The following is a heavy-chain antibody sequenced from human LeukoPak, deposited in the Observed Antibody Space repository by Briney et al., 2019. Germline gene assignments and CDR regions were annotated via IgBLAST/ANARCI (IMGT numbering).Heavy chain of an antibody. CDR2: IYSGGST. J-gene: IGHJ3*01. D-gene: IGHD3-10*01. CDR1: GFTVTSNY. CDR3: AREDYYGSGSWD. V-gene: IGHV3-66*01. Sequence: GGSLRLSCAASGFTVTSNYMSWVCQAPGKGLEWVSVIYSGGSTFYADSVKGRFTIPRDNSKNTVYLQMNSLRAEDTAVYYCAREDYYGSGSWDWGQGTMVTVSS.